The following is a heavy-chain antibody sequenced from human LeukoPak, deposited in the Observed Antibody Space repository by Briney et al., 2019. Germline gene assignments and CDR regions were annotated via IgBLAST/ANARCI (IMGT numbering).Heavy chain of an antibody. J-gene: IGHJ4*02. CDR3: AKDARDGYKYYFDY. D-gene: IGHD5-24*01. CDR1: GFTFSSYG. CDR2: IWYDGSNK. Sequence: GGSLRLSCAASGFTFSSYGMHWVRQAPGKGLESVAVIWYDGSNKYYADSVRGRFTISRDNSKNTLYLQMNSLRAEDTAVYYCAKDARDGYKYYFDYWGQGTLVTVSS. V-gene: IGHV3-33*06.